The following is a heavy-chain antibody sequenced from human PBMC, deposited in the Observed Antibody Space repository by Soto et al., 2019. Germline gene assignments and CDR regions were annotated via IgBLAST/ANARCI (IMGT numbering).Heavy chain of an antibody. V-gene: IGHV3-21*01. CDR2: ISSSSSYI. D-gene: IGHD3-22*01. CDR1: GFTFSSYS. J-gene: IGHJ4*02. CDR3: AREPAAIDDSSGYYDY. Sequence: GGSLRLSCAASGFTFSSYSMNWVRQAPGKGLEWVSSISSSSSYIYYADSVKGRFTISRDNAKNSLYLQMNSLRAEDTAVYYCAREPAAIDDSSGYYDYWGQGALVTVSS.